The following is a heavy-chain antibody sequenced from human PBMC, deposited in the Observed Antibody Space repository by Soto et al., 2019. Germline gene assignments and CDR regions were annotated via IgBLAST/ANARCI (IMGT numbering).Heavy chain of an antibody. V-gene: IGHV4-30-4*01. D-gene: IGHD2-21*02. CDR2: IYYNGNN. J-gene: IGHJ4*02. CDR3: GRESRGGDSDGGVDY. Sequence: QVQLQESGPGLVRPSQTLSLTCIVSGASLSSGDYYWSWIRQPPGKGLEWIAFIYYNGNNFYNPSLKRRVTIAIDTSNNQFSLKVRSVTAADTAVYYCGRESRGGDSDGGVDYWGQGTLVTVSS. CDR1: GASLSSGDYY.